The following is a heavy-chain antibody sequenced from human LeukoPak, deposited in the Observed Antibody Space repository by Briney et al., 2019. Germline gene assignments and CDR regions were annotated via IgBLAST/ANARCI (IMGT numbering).Heavy chain of an antibody. D-gene: IGHD2-2*01. V-gene: IGHV4-34*01. CDR1: GGSFSGYY. Sequence: KPSGTLSLTCAVYGGSFSGYYWSWIRQPPGKGLEWIGEINHSGSTNYNPSLKSRVTISVDTSKNQFSLKLSSVTAADTAVYYCARAEGYCSSTSCYGYWFDPWGQGTLVTVSS. J-gene: IGHJ5*02. CDR3: ARAEGYCSSTSCYGYWFDP. CDR2: INHSGST.